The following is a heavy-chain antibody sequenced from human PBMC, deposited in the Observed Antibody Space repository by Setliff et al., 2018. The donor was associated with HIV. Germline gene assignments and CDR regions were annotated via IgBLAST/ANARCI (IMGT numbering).Heavy chain of an antibody. CDR1: GGTFKNFA. V-gene: IGHV1-69*05. CDR2: IIPISGTA. J-gene: IGHJ4*02. CDR3: ARVGGVELWSQAYFDY. Sequence: SVKVSCKASGGTFKNFAINWVRQAPGQGLEWMGGIIPISGTAVYAQNFRGRVTVATDDSTNTAYMEISSLKSDDTAVYFCARVGGVELWSQAYFDYWGQGTLVTVSS. D-gene: IGHD1-1*01.